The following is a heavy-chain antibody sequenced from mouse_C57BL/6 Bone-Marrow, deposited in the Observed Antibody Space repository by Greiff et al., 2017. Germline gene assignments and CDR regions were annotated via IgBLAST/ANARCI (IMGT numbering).Heavy chain of an antibody. V-gene: IGHV1-15*01. CDR2: IDPETGGT. J-gene: IGHJ3*01. Sequence: VQLQQSGAELVRPGASVTLSCKASGYTFTDYEMHWVKQTPVHGLEWIGAIDPETGGTAYNQKYKGKAILTADKSTSTAYMELRSLTSEDFAVYYCTGSVPWFADWGQGTLVTVSA. CDR1: GYTFTDYE. CDR3: TGSVPWFAD. D-gene: IGHD3-2*02.